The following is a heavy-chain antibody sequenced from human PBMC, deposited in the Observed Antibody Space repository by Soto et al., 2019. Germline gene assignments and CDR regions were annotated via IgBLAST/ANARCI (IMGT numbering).Heavy chain of an antibody. Sequence: RGSLRLSCAASGFTFSNYAMTWVRQGPGKGLEWVSGISGSGGRSYYADYVKGRFTISRDNSKSTLYLQMNSLRAEDTAVYFCAKAYFVWSSEQPYYFDYWGQGTLVTVSS. CDR1: GFTFSNYA. CDR2: ISGSGGRS. CDR3: AKAYFVWSSEQPYYFDY. D-gene: IGHD3-16*01. J-gene: IGHJ4*02. V-gene: IGHV3-23*01.